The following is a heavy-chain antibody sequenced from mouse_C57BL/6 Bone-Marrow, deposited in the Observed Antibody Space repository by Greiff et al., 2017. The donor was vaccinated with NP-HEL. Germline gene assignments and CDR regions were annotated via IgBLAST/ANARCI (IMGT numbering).Heavy chain of an antibody. V-gene: IGHV1-62-2*01. Sequence: VQLQQSGAELVKPGASVKLSCKASGYTFTEYTIHWVKQRSGQGLGWIGWFYPGSGSIKYNEKFKDKATLTADKSSSTVYRELSRWTSEDSAVYFGARQLYGYDVSYAMDYWGQGTSVTVSS. D-gene: IGHD2-2*01. CDR2: FYPGSGSI. J-gene: IGHJ4*01. CDR1: GYTFTEYT. CDR3: ARQLYGYDVSYAMDY.